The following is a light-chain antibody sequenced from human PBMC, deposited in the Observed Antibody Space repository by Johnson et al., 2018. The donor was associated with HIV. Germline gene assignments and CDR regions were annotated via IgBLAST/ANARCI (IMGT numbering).Light chain of an antibody. CDR3: GTWDSSLGAHYV. J-gene: IGLJ1*01. Sequence: QSVLTQPPSVSAAPGQKVTISCSGSSANIGDNSVSWYQQLPGTAPKLLIFDNNKRPSGIPDRFSGSKSGTSATLGITGLQTGAEADYYCGTWDSSLGAHYVFGSGTEVTVL. CDR2: DNN. CDR1: SANIGDNS. V-gene: IGLV1-51*01.